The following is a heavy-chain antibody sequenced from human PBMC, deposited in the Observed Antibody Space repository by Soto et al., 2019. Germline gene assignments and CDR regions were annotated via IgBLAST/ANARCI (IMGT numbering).Heavy chain of an antibody. D-gene: IGHD6-19*01. CDR1: GFTFSSYW. J-gene: IGHJ5*02. V-gene: IGHV3-7*02. CDR2: IKQDGSEK. CDR3: VRGGSGWYDVWFDP. Sequence: GGSLRLSCAASGFTFSSYWMSWVRQAPGKGLEWVANIKQDGSEKYYVDSVKGRFTISRDNAKNSLYLQMSSLRAEDTAVYYCVRGGSGWYDVWFDPWGQGTLVTVS.